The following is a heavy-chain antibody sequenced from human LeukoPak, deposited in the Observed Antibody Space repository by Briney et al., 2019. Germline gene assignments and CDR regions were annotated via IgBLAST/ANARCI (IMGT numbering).Heavy chain of an antibody. CDR1: GFTFSSYA. CDR3: AKYDSSGSFDY. V-gene: IGHV3-23*01. Sequence: GGSLRLSCAASGFTFSSYAMSWVRQAPGKGLEWVSAISGSGGSTFYADSVKGRFTISRDNSKNTLYLQMNSLRAEDTAVIYCAKYDSSGSFDYWGQGTLVTVSS. J-gene: IGHJ4*02. D-gene: IGHD3-22*01. CDR2: ISGSGGST.